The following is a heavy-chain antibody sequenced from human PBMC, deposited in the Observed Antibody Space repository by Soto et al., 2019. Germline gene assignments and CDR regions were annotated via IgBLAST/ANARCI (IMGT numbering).Heavy chain of an antibody. D-gene: IGHD5-12*01. Sequence: GGSLRLSCAASGFTFSNAWMSWVRQAPGKGLEWVGRIKSKTDGGTTDYAAPVKGRFTISRDDSKNTLYLQMNSLKTEDTAVYYCTTDGYPFGLDFDYWGQGTLVTVSS. V-gene: IGHV3-15*01. CDR2: IKSKTDGGTT. CDR1: GFTFSNAW. CDR3: TTDGYPFGLDFDY. J-gene: IGHJ4*02.